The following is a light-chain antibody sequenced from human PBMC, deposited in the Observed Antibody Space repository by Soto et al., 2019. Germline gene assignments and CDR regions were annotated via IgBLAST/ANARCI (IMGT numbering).Light chain of an antibody. V-gene: IGKV1-5*03. CDR2: QAS. CDR3: QQYSSHST. CDR1: QSTSSY. Sequence: EIQMTEAPCTLSASVGDRVTITCRASQSTSSYLAWYQQKPGKAPKLLIYQASSLENGVPSRFSGSGSGTEFSLTISSLQPDDFATYYCQQYSSHSTFGQGTKVDLK. J-gene: IGKJ1*01.